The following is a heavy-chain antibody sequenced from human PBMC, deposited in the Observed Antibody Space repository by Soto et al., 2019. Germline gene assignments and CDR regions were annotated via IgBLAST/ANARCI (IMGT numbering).Heavy chain of an antibody. D-gene: IGHD6-19*01. CDR2: IYPGDSDT. CDR1: GYSFTSYW. CDR3: ARQFAQIAVACRYGMDV. Sequence: GESLKISCKGSGYSFTSYWIGWVRQMPGKGLEWMGIIYPGDSDTRYSPSFQGQVTISADKSISTAYLQWSSLKASDTAMYYCARQFAQIAVACRYGMDVWGQGTTVTVSS. V-gene: IGHV5-51*01. J-gene: IGHJ6*02.